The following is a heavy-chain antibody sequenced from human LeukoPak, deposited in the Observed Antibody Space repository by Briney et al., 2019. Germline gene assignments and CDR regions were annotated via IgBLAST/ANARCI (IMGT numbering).Heavy chain of an antibody. CDR3: ARGSSGWYPVLGMAV. CDR1: GFTFSSYA. V-gene: IGHV3-30-3*01. Sequence: QPGGSLRLSCAASGFTFSSYAMHWVRQAPGKGLEWVAVISYDGSNKYYADSVKGRFTISRDNSKNTLYLQMNSLRAEDTAVYYCARGSSGWYPVLGMAVWGQGTTVTVSS. CDR2: ISYDGSNK. D-gene: IGHD6-19*01. J-gene: IGHJ6*02.